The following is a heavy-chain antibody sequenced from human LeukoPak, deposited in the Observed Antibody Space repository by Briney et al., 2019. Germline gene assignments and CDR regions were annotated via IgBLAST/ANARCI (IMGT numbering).Heavy chain of an antibody. J-gene: IGHJ4*02. Sequence: SQTLSLTCAVSGGSISSGGYSWSWIRRPPGKGLEWIGYIYHSGSTYYNPSLKSRVTISVDRSKNQFSLKLSSVTAADTAVYYCARGDYGGNSGYFDYWGQGTLVTVSS. CDR3: ARGDYGGNSGYFDY. D-gene: IGHD4-23*01. CDR2: IYHSGST. CDR1: GGSISSGGYS. V-gene: IGHV4-30-2*01.